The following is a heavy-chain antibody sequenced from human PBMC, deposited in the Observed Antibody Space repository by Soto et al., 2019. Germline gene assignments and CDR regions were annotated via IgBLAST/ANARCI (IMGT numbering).Heavy chain of an antibody. Sequence: QVQLVQSGDEVKKPGASVKVSCKASGYIFVNYGIAWVRQAPGQGLAWMGWISPYTGNTHSASKVQGRLTMTTDTSTSTAYMGLRSLTSDDTAVYYCVMVDNYVTPTPQDVWGQGTTVTVSS. D-gene: IGHD3-16*01. CDR3: VMVDNYVTPTPQDV. J-gene: IGHJ6*02. V-gene: IGHV1-18*01. CDR2: ISPYTGNT. CDR1: GYIFVNYG.